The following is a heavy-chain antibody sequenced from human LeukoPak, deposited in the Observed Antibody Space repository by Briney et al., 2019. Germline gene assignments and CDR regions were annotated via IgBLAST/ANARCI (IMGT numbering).Heavy chain of an antibody. CDR2: IYTSGST. CDR1: GGSISSGSYY. D-gene: IGHD6-19*01. CDR3: ARESQRGWSFRPYYFDY. J-gene: IGHJ4*02. Sequence: PSETLSLTCTVSGGSISSGSYYWSWIRQPAGKGLEWIGRIYTSGSTNYNPSLKSRVTISVDTSKNQFSLKLSSVTAADTAVYYCARESQRGWSFRPYYFDYWGQGTLVTVSS. V-gene: IGHV4-61*02.